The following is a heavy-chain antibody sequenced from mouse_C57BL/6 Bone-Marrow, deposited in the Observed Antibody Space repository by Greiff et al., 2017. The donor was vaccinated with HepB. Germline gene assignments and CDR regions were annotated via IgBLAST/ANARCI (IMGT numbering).Heavy chain of an antibody. CDR3: TTRGYYGNYGWFAY. Sequence: EVQLQESGAELVRPGASVKLSCTASGFNIKDDYMHWVKQRPEQGLEWIGWIDPENGDTEYASKFQGKATITADTSSNTAYLQLSSLTSEDTAVYYCTTRGYYGNYGWFAYWGQGTLVTVSA. D-gene: IGHD2-1*01. V-gene: IGHV14-4*01. CDR1: GFNIKDDY. CDR2: IDPENGDT. J-gene: IGHJ3*01.